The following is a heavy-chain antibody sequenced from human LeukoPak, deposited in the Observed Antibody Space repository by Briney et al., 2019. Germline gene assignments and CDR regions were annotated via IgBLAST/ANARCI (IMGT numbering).Heavy chain of an antibody. Sequence: TGGSLRLSCAASGFTVSTNYMSWVRQAPGKGLEWVSVIYSGGSTYYADSVKGRFTISRDNSKNTLYLQMNSLRAEDTAVYYCANRQGCSSTSCYGYRYWGQGTLVTVSS. CDR1: GFTVSTNY. J-gene: IGHJ4*02. CDR2: IYSGGST. CDR3: ANRQGCSSTSCYGYRY. V-gene: IGHV3-53*01. D-gene: IGHD2-2*01.